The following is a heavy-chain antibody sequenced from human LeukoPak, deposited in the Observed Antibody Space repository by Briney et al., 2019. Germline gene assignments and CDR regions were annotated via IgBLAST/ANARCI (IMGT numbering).Heavy chain of an antibody. CDR2: IKPSGDNT. D-gene: IGHD3-16*01. CDR3: ARASMIEDY. Sequence: GASVKVSCKTSGYSFTSYNLHWVRQAPGQRLEWMGIIKPSGDNTNNAQKFQGRVTMTRDMSTSTAYMELRSLRSDDTAVYYCARASMIEDYWGQGTLVTVSS. CDR1: GYSFTSYN. V-gene: IGHV1-46*01. J-gene: IGHJ4*02.